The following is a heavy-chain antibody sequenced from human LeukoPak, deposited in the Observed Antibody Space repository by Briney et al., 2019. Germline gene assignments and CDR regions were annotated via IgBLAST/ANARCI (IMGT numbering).Heavy chain of an antibody. CDR2: ISAYNGNT. CDR1: GYTFTSYG. V-gene: IGHV1-18*01. D-gene: IGHD6-13*01. Sequence: ASVKVSCKASGYTFTSYGISWVRQAPGQGLEWMGWISAYNGNTNYAQKLQGRVTMTTDTSTSTAYMELRSLRSDDTAVYYCARVDSSSCYISYYYYYYMDIWGKGTTVTVSS. CDR3: ARVDSSSCYISYYYYYYMDI. J-gene: IGHJ6*03.